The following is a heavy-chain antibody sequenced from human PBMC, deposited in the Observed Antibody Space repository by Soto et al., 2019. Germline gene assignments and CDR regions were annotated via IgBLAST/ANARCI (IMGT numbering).Heavy chain of an antibody. D-gene: IGHD2-21*01. V-gene: IGHV4-59*01. CDR1: GGSISSYY. CDR3: ARGEMAIGNFDL. J-gene: IGHJ2*01. CDR2: IYYSGST. Sequence: PSETLSLTCTVSGGSISSYYWSWIRQPPGKGLEWIGYIYYSGSTNYNPSLKSRVTISVNTSKNQFSLKLTSVTAADTAVYYCARGEMAIGNFDLWGRGTLVTVS.